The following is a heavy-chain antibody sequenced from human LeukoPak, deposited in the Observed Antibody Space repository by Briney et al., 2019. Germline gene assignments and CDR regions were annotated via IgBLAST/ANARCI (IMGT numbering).Heavy chain of an antibody. CDR1: GGTFSSYA. J-gene: IGHJ4*02. CDR3: ARVPGLRLGELSPLFDY. Sequence: SVKVSCKASGGTFSSYAISWVRRAPGQGLEWMGGIIPIFGTANYAQKFQGRVTITADKSTSTAYMELSSLRSEDTAVYYCARVPGLRLGELSPLFDYWGQGTLVTVSS. CDR2: IIPIFGTA. V-gene: IGHV1-69*06. D-gene: IGHD3-16*02.